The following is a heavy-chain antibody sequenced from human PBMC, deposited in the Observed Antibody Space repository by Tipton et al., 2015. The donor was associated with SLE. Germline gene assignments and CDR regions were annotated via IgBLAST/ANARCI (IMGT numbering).Heavy chain of an antibody. V-gene: IGHV1-2*02. CDR3: ARGFLHYYDSSGYDAFDI. CDR2: INPNSGGT. Sequence: QLVQSGAEVKKPGASVKVSCKASGYTFTGYYMHWVRQAPGQGLEWMGWINPNSGGTNYAQKFQGRVTMTRDTSISTAYMELSRLRSDDTAVYYCARGFLHYYDSSGYDAFDIWGQGTMVTVSS. CDR1: GYTFTGYY. D-gene: IGHD3-22*01. J-gene: IGHJ3*02.